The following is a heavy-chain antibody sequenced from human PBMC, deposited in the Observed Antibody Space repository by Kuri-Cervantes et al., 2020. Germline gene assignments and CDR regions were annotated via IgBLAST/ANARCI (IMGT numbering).Heavy chain of an antibody. CDR3: ARGPRGFSSRRYYFDF. V-gene: IGHV1-18*01. CDR1: GYTFTSYG. J-gene: IGHJ4*02. D-gene: IGHD2-2*01. Sequence: ASVKVSCKASGYTFTSYGISWLRQAPGQGLEWMAWISPYNGNTLYEQNFKGRVSVTADTSTNTAYMEVRSLRSDDTAVYYCARGPRGFSSRRYYFDFWGQGTLVTVSS. CDR2: ISPYNGNT.